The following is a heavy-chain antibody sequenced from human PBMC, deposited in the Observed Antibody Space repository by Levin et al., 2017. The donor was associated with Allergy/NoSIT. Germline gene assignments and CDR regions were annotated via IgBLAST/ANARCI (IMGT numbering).Heavy chain of an antibody. CDR2: ISAHNGNT. D-gene: IGHD3-10*01. V-gene: IGHV1-18*01. J-gene: IGHJ4*02. CDR3: AAFITLVRGVPKSYFDY. Sequence: ASVKVSCKASGYTFTSFGINWVRQAPGQGLEWMGWISAHNGNTNFAQKFQGRVTMTTDTSTSTAYMELRSLRSDDTAVYYCAAFITLVRGVPKSYFDYWGQGTRVTVSS. CDR1: GYTFTSFG.